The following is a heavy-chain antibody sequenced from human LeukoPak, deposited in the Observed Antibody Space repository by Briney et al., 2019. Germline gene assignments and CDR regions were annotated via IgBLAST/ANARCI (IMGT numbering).Heavy chain of an antibody. CDR1: GFTFRSYG. D-gene: IGHD3-3*01. J-gene: IGHJ4*02. CDR2: ITYDGSNK. CDR3: ARFWSGYYDY. Sequence: GGSLRLSCAASGFTFRSYGMHWVRQAPGKGLEWVAFITYDGSNKYYADSVKGRFTISRDNSKNTLYLQINSLRAEDTAVYYCARFWSGYYDYWGPGTLVTVSS. V-gene: IGHV3-30*02.